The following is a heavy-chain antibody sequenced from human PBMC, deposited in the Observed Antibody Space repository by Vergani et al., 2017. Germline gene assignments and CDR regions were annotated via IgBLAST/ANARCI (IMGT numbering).Heavy chain of an antibody. CDR2: IHPADSDT. J-gene: IGHJ4*02. CDR3: ARLYGRDSSGSKYFDY. D-gene: IGHD3-22*01. Sequence: EVQLVQSGAEVKTPGESLTISCQISGYSFTNYWIGWVRQMPGKGLEWMGIIHPADSDTRYSPSFQGQVTISVDKSISTAYLQRSSLRASDSAMYYCARLYGRDSSGSKYFDYWGQGTLVTVSS. CDR1: GYSFTNYW. V-gene: IGHV5-51*01.